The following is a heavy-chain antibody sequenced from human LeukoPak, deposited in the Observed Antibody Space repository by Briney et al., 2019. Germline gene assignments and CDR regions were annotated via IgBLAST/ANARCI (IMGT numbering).Heavy chain of an antibody. V-gene: IGHV4-59*01. D-gene: IGHD4/OR15-4a*01. CDR1: DDSITIYY. CDR3: ARDAKAYVGAFDI. Sequence: SETLSLTCTVSDDSITIYYWSWIRQPPGKGLEWIGYIDHTGSTNYNPSLNSRVTISRDTSKNHFSLKLSSVTAADTAVYYCARDAKAYVGAFDIWGQGTMVTVSS. CDR2: IDHTGST. J-gene: IGHJ3*02.